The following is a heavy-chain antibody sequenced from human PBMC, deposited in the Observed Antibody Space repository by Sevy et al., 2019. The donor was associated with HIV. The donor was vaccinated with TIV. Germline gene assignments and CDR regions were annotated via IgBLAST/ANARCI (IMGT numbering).Heavy chain of an antibody. J-gene: IGHJ4*02. Sequence: GGSLRLSCAGSGFTFSRHWINWVRQAPGRGLEWVASIKQDGSERHYVDSVKGRFTVSRDNAKNTAYLQTSSLRGEGTSVYYCVRDGGARTLDYWGQGALVTVSS. CDR3: VRDGGARTLDY. CDR2: IKQDGSER. V-gene: IGHV3-7*03. D-gene: IGHD3-16*01. CDR1: GFTFSRHW.